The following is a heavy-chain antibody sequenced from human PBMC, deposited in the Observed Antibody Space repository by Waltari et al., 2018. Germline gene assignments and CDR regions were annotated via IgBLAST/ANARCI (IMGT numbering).Heavy chain of an antibody. CDR3: ARERWDRVDI. V-gene: IGHV3-48*03. CDR2: ISSSGSTI. Sequence: EVQLVESGGGLVQPGGSLRLSCAASGFTFSSYEMNWVRQAQGKGLEWVSYISSSGSTIYYADSVKGRFTISRDNAKDSLYLQMNSLRAEETAVYYCARERWDRVDICGQGTMVTVSS. CDR1: GFTFSSYE. J-gene: IGHJ3*02. D-gene: IGHD1-26*01.